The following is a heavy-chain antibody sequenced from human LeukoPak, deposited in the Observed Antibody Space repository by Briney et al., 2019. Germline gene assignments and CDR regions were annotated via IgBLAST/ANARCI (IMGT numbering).Heavy chain of an antibody. V-gene: IGHV4-59*11. J-gene: IGHJ5*02. CDR1: GGSITSHY. CDR3: ARDGTYGSGSYNWFDP. CDR2: IYYSGIT. Sequence: SETLSLTCTVSGGSITSHYWSWLRQPPGMGLAWIGYIYYSGITGYNPSLKGRVTMSVDTSKNQFSLKLSSVTAADTAVYYCARDGTYGSGSYNWFDPWGQGTLVTVSS. D-gene: IGHD3-10*01.